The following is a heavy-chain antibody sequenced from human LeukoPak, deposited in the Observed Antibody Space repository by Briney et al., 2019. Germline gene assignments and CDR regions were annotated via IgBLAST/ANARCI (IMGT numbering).Heavy chain of an antibody. CDR1: GFTFRRYG. CDR2: ISGSGDST. D-gene: IGHD5-18*01. V-gene: IGHV3-23*01. CDR3: ANDLGWIQLNLG. J-gene: IGHJ4*02. Sequence: GGSLRLSCAASGFTFRRYGMTWVRQPPGKGLEWVSSISGSGDSTYYADSVKGRFTISRDNSRNTVYLQMNSLRAEDTAVYYCANDLGWIQLNLGRGQGTLVTVSS.